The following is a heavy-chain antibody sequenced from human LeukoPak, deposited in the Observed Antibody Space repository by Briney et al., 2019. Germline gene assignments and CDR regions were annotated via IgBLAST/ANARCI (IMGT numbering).Heavy chain of an antibody. CDR1: GGSISSSNW. CDR2: IYHSGST. V-gene: IGHV4-4*02. J-gene: IGHJ3*02. CDR3: ARAQPSSGYPQDAFDI. Sequence: PSETLSLTCAVSGGSISSSNWWSWVRQPPGKGLEWIGEIYHSGSTNYNPSLKSRVTISVDKSKNQFSLKLSSVAAADTAVYYCARAQPSSGYPQDAFDIWGQGTMVTVSS. D-gene: IGHD3-22*01.